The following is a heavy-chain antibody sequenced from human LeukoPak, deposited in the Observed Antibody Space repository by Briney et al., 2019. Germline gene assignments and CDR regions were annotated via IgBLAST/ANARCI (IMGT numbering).Heavy chain of an antibody. D-gene: IGHD5-18*01. CDR2: INPNSGGT. CDR1: GYTFTGYY. V-gene: IGHV1-2*02. Sequence: ASVKVSCKASGYTFTGYYMHWVRQAPGQGLEWMGWINPNSGGTNYAQKFQGRVTMTRDTSISTAYMELSRLRSDDTAVYYCASPQGGYSYGHDYWGQGTLVTVSS. CDR3: ASPQGGYSYGHDY. J-gene: IGHJ4*02.